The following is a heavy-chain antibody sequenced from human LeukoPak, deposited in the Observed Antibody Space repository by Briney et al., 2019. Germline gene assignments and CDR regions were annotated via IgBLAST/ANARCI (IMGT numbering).Heavy chain of an antibody. D-gene: IGHD3-10*01. CDR1: GFTFSSYG. V-gene: IGHV3-30*18. J-gene: IGHJ1*01. Sequence: PGRSLRLSCAASGFTFSSYGMHWVRQAPGKGLEWVAVISYDGSNKYYGDSVKGRFTISRDNSKNTLYLQMNSLRAEDTAVYYCAKDGYYYGSGSYYIERDIYFQHWGQGTLVTVSS. CDR2: ISYDGSNK. CDR3: AKDGYYYGSGSYYIERDIYFQH.